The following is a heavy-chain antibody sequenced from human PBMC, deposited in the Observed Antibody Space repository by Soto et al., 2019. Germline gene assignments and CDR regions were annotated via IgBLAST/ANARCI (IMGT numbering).Heavy chain of an antibody. V-gene: IGHV4-39*07. J-gene: IGHJ4*02. CDR2: IYYSGST. D-gene: IGHD2-21*02. Sequence: SETLSLTCTVSGGSISGSSHYWGWIRQPPGKGLEWIGSIYYSGSTYYNPSLKSRVTISVDTSKNQFSLKLSSVTAADTAVYYCARDLRGNCGGDCYSSRRKPQYYFDYWGQGTLVTVSS. CDR1: GGSISGSSHY. CDR3: ARDLRGNCGGDCYSSRRKPQYYFDY.